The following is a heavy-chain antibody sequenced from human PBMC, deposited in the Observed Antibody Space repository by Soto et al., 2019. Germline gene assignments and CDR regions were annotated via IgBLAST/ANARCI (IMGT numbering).Heavy chain of an antibody. CDR3: VRVGRNYGSHQFFEY. Sequence: EVQVVESGGGLVQPGGSLRLSCAASGFIFSTYWMNWVRQAPGKGLEWVANIKEDGSEKHYVDSVKGRFTISRDNAKNSLYLQMDSLRPEDTAVYYCVRVGRNYGSHQFFEYWGQGTLATVSS. CDR1: GFIFSTYW. J-gene: IGHJ4*02. D-gene: IGHD3-10*01. CDR2: IKEDGSEK. V-gene: IGHV3-7*05.